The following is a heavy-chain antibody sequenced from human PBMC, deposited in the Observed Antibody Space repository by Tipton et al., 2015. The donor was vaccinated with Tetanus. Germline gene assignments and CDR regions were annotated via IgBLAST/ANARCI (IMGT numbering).Heavy chain of an antibody. D-gene: IGHD3-22*01. V-gene: IGHV3-21*01. Sequence: QLVQSGGGLVKPGGSLRLSCAASGFTFSSYSMNWVRQAPGKGLEWVSSISSSSSYIYYADSVKGRFTISRDNAKNSLYLQMNSLRAEDTAVYYCARDLRSPYYYDSSGYYLDYWGQGTLVTVSS. CDR3: ARDLRSPYYYDSSGYYLDY. CDR1: GFTFSSYS. CDR2: ISSSSSYI. J-gene: IGHJ4*02.